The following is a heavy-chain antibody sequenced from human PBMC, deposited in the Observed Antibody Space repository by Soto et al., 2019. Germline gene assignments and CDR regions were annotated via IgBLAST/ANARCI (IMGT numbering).Heavy chain of an antibody. CDR2: ISAYNGNT. D-gene: IGHD3-22*01. CDR1: GYTFTSYG. V-gene: IGHV1-18*01. J-gene: IGHJ6*02. CDR3: ARGGRHDSSGYYLPFSGMDV. Sequence: GASVKVSCKASGYTFTSYGISWVRQAPGQGLEWMGWISAYNGNTNYAQKLQGRVTMTTDTSTSTANMKLRSLRSDDTAVYYCARGGRHDSSGYYLPFSGMDVWGQGTTVTVSS.